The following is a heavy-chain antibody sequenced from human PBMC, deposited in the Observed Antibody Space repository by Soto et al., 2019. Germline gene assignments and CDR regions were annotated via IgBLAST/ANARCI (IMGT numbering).Heavy chain of an antibody. Sequence: GGSLRLSCAASGFTFSSYAMSWVRQAPGKGLEWVSAISGSGGSTYYADSVKGRFTISRDNSKNTLYLQMNSLRAEDTAVYYCAKTILEISGSYDWQIYYYYGMDVWGQGTTVTVSS. CDR1: GFTFSSYA. J-gene: IGHJ6*02. D-gene: IGHD1-26*01. CDR3: AKTILEISGSYDWQIYYYYGMDV. CDR2: ISGSGGST. V-gene: IGHV3-23*01.